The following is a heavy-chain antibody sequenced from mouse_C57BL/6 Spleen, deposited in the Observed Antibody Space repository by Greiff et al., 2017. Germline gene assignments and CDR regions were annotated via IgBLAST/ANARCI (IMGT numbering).Heavy chain of an antibody. CDR3: AKPSSTGTEGYYFDY. J-gene: IGHJ2*01. D-gene: IGHD4-1*02. CDR2: IWRGGST. Sequence: QVQLQQSGPGLVQPSQSLSITCTVSGFSLTSYGVHWVRQSPGKGLEWLGVIWRGGSTDYNAAFMSRLSITKDNSKSQVFFKMNSLQADDTAIYYCAKPSSTGTEGYYFDYWGQGTTLTVSS. V-gene: IGHV2-5*01. CDR1: GFSLTSYG.